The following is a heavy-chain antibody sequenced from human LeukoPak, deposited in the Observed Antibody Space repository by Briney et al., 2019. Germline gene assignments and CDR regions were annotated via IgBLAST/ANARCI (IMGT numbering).Heavy chain of an antibody. CDR1: GGSISSSSYY. D-gene: IGHD2-2*01. CDR3: ARSSTSCDY. V-gene: IGHV4-39*07. J-gene: IGHJ4*02. Sequence: SETLSLTCTVSGGSISSSSYYWGWIRQPPGKGLEWIGSIYYSGSTYYNPSLKSRVTISVDTSKNQFSLKLSSVTAADTAVYYCARSSTSCDYWGQGTLVTVSS. CDR2: IYYSGST.